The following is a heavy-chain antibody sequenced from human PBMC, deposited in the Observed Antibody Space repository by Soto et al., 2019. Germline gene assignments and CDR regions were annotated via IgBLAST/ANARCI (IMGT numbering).Heavy chain of an antibody. J-gene: IGHJ4*02. CDR3: ARLGFVGEGDF. D-gene: IGHD3-16*01. CDR2: ISGDGGHT. CDR1: GFTFSRYW. Sequence: EVQLAESGGGLIQPGGSLRLSCETSGFTFSRYWIHWVRQAPGVGLVWVSRISGDGGHTDYAESVKGRFTVSRYIAKSTGYLQMINLRAEDTTIYYCARLGFVGEGDFWGQGILVTVSS. V-gene: IGHV3-74*01.